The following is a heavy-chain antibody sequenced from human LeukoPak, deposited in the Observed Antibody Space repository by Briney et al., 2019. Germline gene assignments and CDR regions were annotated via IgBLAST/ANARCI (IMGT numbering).Heavy chain of an antibody. V-gene: IGHV3-23*01. CDR1: GFTFSSYA. CDR3: AKQQWLRLRYYYYYYMDV. Sequence: GGSLRLSCAASGFTFSSYAMSWVRQAPGKGLEWVSTVSGSTGSTYYADSVKGRFTISRDNSKNTLYLQMNSLRAEDTAVYYCAKQQWLRLRYYYYYYMDVWGKGTTVTVSS. J-gene: IGHJ6*03. D-gene: IGHD5-12*01. CDR2: VSGSTGST.